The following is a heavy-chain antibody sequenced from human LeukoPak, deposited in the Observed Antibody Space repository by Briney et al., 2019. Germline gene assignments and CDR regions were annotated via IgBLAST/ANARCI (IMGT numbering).Heavy chain of an antibody. Sequence: GGSLRLSCAASGFTFTSYWMHWVRQAPGKGLEWVANIKQDGSEKYYVDSVKGRFTISRDNAKNSLYLQLNSLRAEDTAVYYCARDFSGPRDWGQGTLVTVSS. CDR3: ARDFSGPRD. CDR1: GFTFTSYW. V-gene: IGHV3-7*01. CDR2: IKQDGSEK. D-gene: IGHD3-3*02. J-gene: IGHJ4*02.